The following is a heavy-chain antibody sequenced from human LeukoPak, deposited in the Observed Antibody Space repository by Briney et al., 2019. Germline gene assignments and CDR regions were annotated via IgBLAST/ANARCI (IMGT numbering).Heavy chain of an antibody. CDR2: IRFDGS. D-gene: IGHD3/OR15-3a*01. CDR3: TREDWDFDS. Sequence: PGGSLRLSCAASGFIFRQYGIHWVRQAPGKGLEWVACIRFDGSKYGDSVKGRFTISRDNSNNMAYLEMDSLRKEDTAVYYCTREDWDFDSWGQGTLVTVSS. V-gene: IGHV3-30*02. J-gene: IGHJ5*01. CDR1: GFIFRQYG.